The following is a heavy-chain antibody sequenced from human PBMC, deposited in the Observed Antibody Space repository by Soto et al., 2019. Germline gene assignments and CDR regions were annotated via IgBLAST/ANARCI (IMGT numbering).Heavy chain of an antibody. Sequence: SETLSLTCTVSGGSISSYYWSWIRQPPGKGLDWIGSIYYSGSTYYNPSLKSRVTISVDTSKNQFSLKLSSVTAADTAVYYCARHLAGLSYKDYWGQGTLVTVSS. D-gene: IGHD2-8*01. J-gene: IGHJ4*02. V-gene: IGHV4-59*05. CDR2: IYYSGST. CDR1: GGSISSYY. CDR3: ARHLAGLSYKDY.